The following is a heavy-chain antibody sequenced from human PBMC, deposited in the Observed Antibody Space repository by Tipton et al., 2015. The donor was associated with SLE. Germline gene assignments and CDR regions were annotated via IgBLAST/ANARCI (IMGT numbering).Heavy chain of an antibody. J-gene: IGHJ4*02. V-gene: IGHV3-20*04. CDR3: AGDGGSGRHYFDY. Sequence: GSLRLSCAASGFTFSSYAMSWVRQAPGKGLEWVSGISWNGGYIGYADSVKGRFAISRDNAKNSLYLQMNSLRAEDTALYYCAGDGGSGRHYFDYWGQGTLVTVSS. CDR2: ISWNGGYI. CDR1: GFTFSSYA. D-gene: IGHD3-10*01.